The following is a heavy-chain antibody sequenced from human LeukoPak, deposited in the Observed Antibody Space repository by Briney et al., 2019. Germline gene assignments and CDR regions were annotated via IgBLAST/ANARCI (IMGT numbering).Heavy chain of an antibody. V-gene: IGHV3-30*18. CDR3: AKDPGSSSWSFDPCDMDV. Sequence: PGGSLRLSCAASAFTFSSYGMHWVRQAPGKGLEWVALVSNDGSRKNYADSVMGRFTISRDNSKSTLYLQMNSLRTDDTAVYYCAKDPGSSSWSFDPCDMDVWGQGTTVTVSS. CDR1: AFTFSSYG. D-gene: IGHD6-13*01. CDR2: VSNDGSRK. J-gene: IGHJ6*02.